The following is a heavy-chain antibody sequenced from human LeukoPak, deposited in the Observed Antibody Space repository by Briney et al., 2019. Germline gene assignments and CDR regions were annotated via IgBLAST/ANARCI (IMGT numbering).Heavy chain of an antibody. CDR3: ARGYYSFDP. V-gene: IGHV4-34*01. J-gene: IGHJ5*02. CDR1: GGSFSGYY. Sequence: SETLSLTCAVYGGSFSGYYWSWIRQPPGKGLEWIGEINHSGSTNYNPSLKSRVTISVDTSKNQFSLKLSSVTAADAAVYYCARGYYSFDPWGQGTLVTVSS. CDR2: INHSGST. D-gene: IGHD1-26*01.